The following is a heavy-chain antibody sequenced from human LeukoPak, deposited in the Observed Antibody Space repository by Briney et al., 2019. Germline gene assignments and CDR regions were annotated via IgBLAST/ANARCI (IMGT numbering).Heavy chain of an antibody. CDR2: IYYSGST. V-gene: IGHV4-59*08. Sequence: SETLSLTCTVSGASISFYYWSWIRQPPGKGLEWIGYIYYSGSTNYNPSLKSRVTMSIDTSKDHFSLNLNSVTAADTAVYYCARLYTRVRGPDYWGQGALVTVSA. CDR1: GASISFYY. J-gene: IGHJ4*02. D-gene: IGHD3-16*01. CDR3: ARLYTRVRGPDY.